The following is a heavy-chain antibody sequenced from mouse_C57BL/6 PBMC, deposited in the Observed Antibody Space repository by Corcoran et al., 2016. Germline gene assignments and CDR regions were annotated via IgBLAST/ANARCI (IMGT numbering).Heavy chain of an antibody. CDR2: INTYSGVP. J-gene: IGHJ4*01. CDR3: ARNWGYAMDY. D-gene: IGHD4-1*01. V-gene: IGHV9-3*01. CDR1: GYTFTTYG. Sequence: QIQLVQSGPALKKPGETVKISCKASGYTFTTYGMSWVKQAPGKGLKWMGWINTYSGVPTYADDFKGRFAFSLETSASTAYLQINNLKNEDTATYFCARNWGYAMDYGGQGTSVTVSS.